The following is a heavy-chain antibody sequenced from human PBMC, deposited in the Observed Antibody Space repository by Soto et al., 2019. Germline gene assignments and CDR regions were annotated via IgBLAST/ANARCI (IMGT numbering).Heavy chain of an antibody. CDR3: ASYDFWSVVELGGGYYFDY. D-gene: IGHD3-3*01. CDR2: IYHSGST. Sequence: PSETLSLTCAVSAYSISSGYYWGWIRQPPGKGLEWIGSIYHSGSTYYNPSLKSRVTISVDTSKNQFSLKLSSVTAADTAVYYCASYDFWSVVELGGGYYFDYWGQGTLVTVSS. J-gene: IGHJ4*02. CDR1: AYSISSGYY. V-gene: IGHV4-38-2*01.